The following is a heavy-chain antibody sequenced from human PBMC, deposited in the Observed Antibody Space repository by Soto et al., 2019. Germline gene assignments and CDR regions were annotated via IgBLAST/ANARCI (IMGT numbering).Heavy chain of an antibody. CDR1: GGSISRGGYY. Sequence: PSETLSLTCTVSGGSISRGGYYWSWIRQHPGKGLKWIGYIYYSGSTYYNPSLKSRVTISVDTSKNQFSLKLSSVTAADTAVYYCARGRGTAMDYYGMDVWGQGTTVTVSS. CDR3: ARGRGTAMDYYGMDV. CDR2: IYYSGST. V-gene: IGHV4-31*03. J-gene: IGHJ6*02. D-gene: IGHD5-18*01.